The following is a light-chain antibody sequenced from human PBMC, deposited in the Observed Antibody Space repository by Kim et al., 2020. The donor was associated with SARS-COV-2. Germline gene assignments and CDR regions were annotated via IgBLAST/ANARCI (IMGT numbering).Light chain of an antibody. CDR3: QQYNYLPPLFT. CDR2: DAS. J-gene: IGKJ3*01. V-gene: IGKV1-33*01. Sequence: VGDKGTITCQASQDISNYLNWYQQKPGKAPKLRIYDASKLQRRVPSRFRGSGSGTDFTFTLASLQPEDIATYYCQQYNYLPPLFTFGPGTKVDIK. CDR1: QDISNY.